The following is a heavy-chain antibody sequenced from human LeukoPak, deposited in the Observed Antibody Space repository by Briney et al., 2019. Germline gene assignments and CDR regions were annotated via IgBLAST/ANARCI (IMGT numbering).Heavy chain of an antibody. D-gene: IGHD2-15*01. CDR1: GGSFSGYY. CDR2: INHSGST. V-gene: IGHV4-34*01. CDR3: AGLGYCSGGSCPGIDY. J-gene: IGHJ4*02. Sequence: SETLSLTCAVYGGSFSGYYWSWIRQPPGKGLEWIGEINHSGSTNYNPSLKSRVTMSVDTSKNQFSLKLSSVTAADTAVYYCAGLGYCSGGSCPGIDYWGQGTLVTVSS.